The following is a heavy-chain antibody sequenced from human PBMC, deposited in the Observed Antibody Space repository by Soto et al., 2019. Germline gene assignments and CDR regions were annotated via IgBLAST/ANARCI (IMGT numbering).Heavy chain of an antibody. V-gene: IGHV4-59*12. CDR1: GGSISSYY. D-gene: IGHD3-9*01. CDR2: IYYSGST. Sequence: SETLSLTCTVSGGSISSYYWSWIRQPPGKGLEWIGYIYYSGSTYYNPSLKSRVTISVDTSKNQFSLKLSSVTAADTAVYYCARAGILTGYYSPFDYWGQGTLVTVSS. CDR3: ARAGILTGYYSPFDY. J-gene: IGHJ4*02.